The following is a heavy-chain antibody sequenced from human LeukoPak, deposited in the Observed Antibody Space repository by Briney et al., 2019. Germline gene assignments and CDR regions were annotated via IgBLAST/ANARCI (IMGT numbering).Heavy chain of an antibody. J-gene: IGHJ4*02. CDR2: IIPILGIA. V-gene: IGHV1-69*04. D-gene: IGHD6-19*01. CDR3: ARDSYYSSGWYDDY. CDR1: GGTFSSYA. Sequence: GASVKVSCKASGGTFSSYAISWVRQAPGQGLEWMGRIIPILGIANYAQKFQGRVTITADESTSTAYMELSSLRSEDTAVYYCARDSYYSSGWYDDYWGQGTLVTVSS.